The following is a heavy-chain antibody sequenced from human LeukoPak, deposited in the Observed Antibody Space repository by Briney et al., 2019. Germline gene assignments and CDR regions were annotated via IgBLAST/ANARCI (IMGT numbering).Heavy chain of an antibody. CDR2: IRYDGSTR. CDR3: AAGDNRVGFAC. V-gene: IGHV3-30*02. CDR1: GFTFSDLG. Sequence: GGSLRLSCAASGFTFSDLGMHWVRQAPGKGLEWVAFIRYDGSTRSYADSVKGRFTIPRDNSKNTLYLQMSGLRVDDTALYYCAAGDNRVGFACWVQGTLVTVSS. D-gene: IGHD1-14*01. J-gene: IGHJ4*02.